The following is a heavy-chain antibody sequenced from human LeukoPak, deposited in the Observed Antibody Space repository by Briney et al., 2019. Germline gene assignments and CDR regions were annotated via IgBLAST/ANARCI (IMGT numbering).Heavy chain of an antibody. CDR2: IGPNGAST. J-gene: IGHJ4*02. CDR3: VRDLTGTWSFDY. D-gene: IGHD3-9*01. CDR1: GFTFSNHF. V-gene: IGHV3-64D*06. Sequence: GGSLRLSCSTSGFTFSNHFMHWVRQAPGKGLEYVSSIGPNGASTLYADSVKGRFTISRDNSKNALYLQLTSLRLEDTALYYCVRDLTGTWSFDYWGQGTLVTVSS.